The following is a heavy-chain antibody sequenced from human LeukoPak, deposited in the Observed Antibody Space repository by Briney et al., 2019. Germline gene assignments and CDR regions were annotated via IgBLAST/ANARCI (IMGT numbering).Heavy chain of an antibody. D-gene: IGHD2-2*01. CDR1: GGTFSSYA. V-gene: IGHV1-69*05. J-gene: IGHJ6*03. Sequence: SVKVSCKASGGTFSSYAISWVRQAPGQGLEWMGGIIPIFGTANYAQKFQGRVTITTDESTSTAYMELSSLKSEDTAVYYCASRTVVVPAAYYYYYMDVWGKGTTVTVSS. CDR2: IIPIFGTA. CDR3: ASRTVVVPAAYYYYYMDV.